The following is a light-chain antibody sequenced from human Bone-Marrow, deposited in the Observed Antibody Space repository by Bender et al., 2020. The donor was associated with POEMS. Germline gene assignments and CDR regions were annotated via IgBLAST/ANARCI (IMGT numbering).Light chain of an antibody. CDR1: SSDVGNYNL. Sequence: QSALTQPASVSGSPGQSITISCTGTSSDVGNYNLVSWYQQYPGKAPQLLIYDVTKLPSGVSDRFSGSRSGTSASLAISGLQSEDEADYYCAVWDDSLNGWVFGGGTKLTVL. J-gene: IGLJ3*02. CDR3: AVWDDSLNGWV. V-gene: IGLV2-14*02. CDR2: DVT.